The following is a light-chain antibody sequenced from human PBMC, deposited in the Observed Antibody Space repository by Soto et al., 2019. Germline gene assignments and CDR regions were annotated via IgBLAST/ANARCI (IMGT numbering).Light chain of an antibody. CDR3: SSYRKSNTLV. J-gene: IGLJ1*01. Sequence: QSVLTQPASVSGSPGQSITISCTGSSSDVGTYHYVSWYQHHPGKAPKLMIYEVTNRPSGVSTRFSGSKSGNMASLTISGLQAEDEADYYCSSYRKSNTLVFGSGTKVTVL. CDR1: SSDVGTYHY. V-gene: IGLV2-14*01. CDR2: EVT.